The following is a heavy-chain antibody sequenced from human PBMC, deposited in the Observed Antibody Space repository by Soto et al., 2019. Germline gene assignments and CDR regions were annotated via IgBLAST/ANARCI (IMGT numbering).Heavy chain of an antibody. CDR1: GFTFSTYA. CDR3: ARSIAVAGLDY. D-gene: IGHD6-19*01. J-gene: IGHJ4*02. V-gene: IGHV3-30-3*01. CDR2: ISNDESKK. Sequence: QVQLVEAGGGVVQPGRSLRLSCAASGFTFSTYAVHWVRQAPGKGLEWVSVISNDESKKYYADSVKGRFTISRDNSNNTVYLQMNSLRAEDTAVHYCARSIAVAGLDYWGPGTLVTVSS.